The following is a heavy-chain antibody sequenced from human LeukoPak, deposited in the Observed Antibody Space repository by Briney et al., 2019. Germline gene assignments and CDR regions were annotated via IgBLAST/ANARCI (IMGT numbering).Heavy chain of an antibody. Sequence: SETLSLTCTASGGSISSYCWSWIRQPPGKGLEWIGYIYTSGSTNYNPSLKSRVTISIDTSKNQFSLKLTSVTAADTAVYYCARDLVTVTKGFDIWGQGTMVSVSS. V-gene: IGHV4-59*01. J-gene: IGHJ3*02. D-gene: IGHD4-17*01. CDR2: IYTSGST. CDR1: GGSISSYC. CDR3: ARDLVTVTKGFDI.